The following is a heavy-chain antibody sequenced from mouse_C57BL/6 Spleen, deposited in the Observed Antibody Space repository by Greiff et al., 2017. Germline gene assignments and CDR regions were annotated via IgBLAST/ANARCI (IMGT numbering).Heavy chain of an antibody. CDR1: GYTFTDYY. CDR3: ARSLYYGSYKGNYFDY. Sequence: EVQLQQSGPELVKPGASVKISCKASGYTFTDYYMNWVKQSHGKSLEWIGDINPNNGGTSYNQKFKGKATLTVDTSSSTAYMELRSLTSEDSAVYYCARSLYYGSYKGNYFDYWGQGTTLTVSS. CDR2: INPNNGGT. D-gene: IGHD1-1*01. J-gene: IGHJ2*01. V-gene: IGHV1-26*01.